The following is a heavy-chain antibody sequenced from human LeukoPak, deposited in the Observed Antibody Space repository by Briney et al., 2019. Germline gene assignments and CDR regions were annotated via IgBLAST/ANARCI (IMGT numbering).Heavy chain of an antibody. V-gene: IGHV1-18*01. CDR2: ISADNGFT. CDR1: GYTFTSYG. CDR3: ANLAGVVAGLDP. Sequence: GASVTVSCKASGYTFTSYGINWVRQAPGQGLEWMGWISADNGFTASAQNLQGRVTMTTDTSTNTAYMELRSLRSDDTAVYYCANLAGVVAGLDPWGQGTLVTVSS. J-gene: IGHJ5*02. D-gene: IGHD6-19*01.